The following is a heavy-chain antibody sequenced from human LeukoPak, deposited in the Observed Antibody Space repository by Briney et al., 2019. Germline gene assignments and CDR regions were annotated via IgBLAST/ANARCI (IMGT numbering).Heavy chain of an antibody. Sequence: GGSLRLSCVGSGFMFSNYWMSWVRQAPGKGLEWVSVIYSGGSTYYADSVKGRFTISRDNSKNTLYLQMNSLRAEDTAVYYCARDSREWLSHDYWGQGTLVTVSS. CDR3: ARDSREWLSHDY. CDR2: IYSGGST. D-gene: IGHD3-3*01. J-gene: IGHJ4*02. CDR1: GFMFSNYW. V-gene: IGHV3-53*01.